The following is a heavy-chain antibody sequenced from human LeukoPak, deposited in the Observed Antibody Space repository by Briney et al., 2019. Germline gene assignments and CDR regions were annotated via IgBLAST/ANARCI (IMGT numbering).Heavy chain of an antibody. V-gene: IGHV4-34*01. J-gene: IGHJ4*02. CDR2: INHSGST. CDR1: GGSFSGYY. CDR3: ARNGKYYDYIWGSYRLDYYFDY. D-gene: IGHD3-16*02. Sequence: SETLSLTCAIYGGSFSGYYWSWIRQPPGKGLEWIGEINHSGSTNYNPSLKSRVTISVDTSKNQFSLKLSSVTAADTAVYYCARNGKYYDYIWGSYRLDYYFDYWGQGTLVTVPS.